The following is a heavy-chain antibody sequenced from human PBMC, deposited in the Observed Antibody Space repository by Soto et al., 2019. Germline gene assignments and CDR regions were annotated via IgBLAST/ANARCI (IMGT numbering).Heavy chain of an antibody. Sequence: EVQMVESGGGLVQPGESLRLSCAASGFTFSNYWMHWVRQAPGKGLVWVSRIDSDGSRITYADFVKGRFTISRDNAKNTVYLHMHSLTAEHTAVYYCVRTSLVVAVATREDFWGQGTLVTVSS. CDR3: VRTSLVVAVATREDF. D-gene: IGHD2-15*01. CDR1: GFTFSNYW. J-gene: IGHJ4*02. CDR2: IDSDGSRI. V-gene: IGHV3-74*01.